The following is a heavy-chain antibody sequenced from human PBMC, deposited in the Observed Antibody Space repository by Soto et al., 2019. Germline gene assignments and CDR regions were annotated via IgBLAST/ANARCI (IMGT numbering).Heavy chain of an antibody. CDR1: GYSFTTYW. CDR3: ASIEYSSSQGFYYYYGMDV. CDR2: IDPSDSYT. J-gene: IGHJ6*02. D-gene: IGHD6-6*01. Sequence: PGESLKISCKGSGYSFTTYWISRLRQMPGQGLECMVRIDPSDSYTNYSPSFQGHVTISADKSISTAYLQWSSLKASDTAMYYCASIEYSSSQGFYYYYGMDVWGQVTTVTVSS. V-gene: IGHV5-10-1*01.